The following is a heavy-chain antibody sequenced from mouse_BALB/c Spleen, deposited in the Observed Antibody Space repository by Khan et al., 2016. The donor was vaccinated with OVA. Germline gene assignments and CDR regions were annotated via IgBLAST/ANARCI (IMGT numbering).Heavy chain of an antibody. J-gene: IGHJ3*01. CDR3: ASHYYGPWFAY. D-gene: IGHD1-2*01. Sequence: QIQLVQSGPELKKPGETIKISCKASGYTFTNYGMNWVKQAPGKGLKWMGWINTNTGEPTYTEDLKGRFAFSFETSASTAYLQINDHKNEDTATYFCASHYYGPWFAYWGQGTLVTVSA. V-gene: IGHV9-3*02. CDR1: GYTFTNYG. CDR2: INTNTGEP.